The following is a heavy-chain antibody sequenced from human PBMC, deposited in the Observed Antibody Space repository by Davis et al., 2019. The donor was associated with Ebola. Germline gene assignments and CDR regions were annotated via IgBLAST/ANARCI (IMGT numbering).Heavy chain of an antibody. Sequence: ASVKVSCKASGGSFSSLAINWVRQAPGQGLEWMGRISHYDFSTNYGEKFQDRVTLTTDTSTNTAYMELRSLRSDDTAVYFCASTTSMESTHFYYYALDVWGQGTTVTVSS. J-gene: IGHJ6*02. CDR1: GGSFSSLA. D-gene: IGHD1-1*01. CDR3: ASTTSMESTHFYYYALDV. CDR2: ISHYDFST. V-gene: IGHV1-18*04.